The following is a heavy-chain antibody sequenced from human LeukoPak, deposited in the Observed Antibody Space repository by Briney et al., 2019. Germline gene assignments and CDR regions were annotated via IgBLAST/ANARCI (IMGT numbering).Heavy chain of an antibody. D-gene: IGHD5-12*01. CDR3: ARESLSGYDTGHFDY. Sequence: SETLSLTCTVSGGSVSSGSYYWSWIRQPPGKGLEWIGYIYYSGSTNYNPSLKSRVTMSVDTSKNQFSLKLSSVTAADTAVYYCARESLSGYDTGHFDYWGQGTLVTVSS. J-gene: IGHJ4*02. V-gene: IGHV4-61*01. CDR2: IYYSGST. CDR1: GGSVSSGSYY.